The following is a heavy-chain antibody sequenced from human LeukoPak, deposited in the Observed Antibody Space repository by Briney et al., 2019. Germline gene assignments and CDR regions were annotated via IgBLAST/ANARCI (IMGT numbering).Heavy chain of an antibody. D-gene: IGHD3-10*01. J-gene: IGHJ6*03. CDR1: GYTFTSYG. Sequence: ASVKVSCKASGYTFTSYGISWVRQAPGQGLEWMGWISAYNGNTNYAQKFQGRVTITADKSTSTAYMGLSSLRSEDTAVYYCARAYMVRGVTSYYYYMDVWGKGTTVTVSS. CDR2: ISAYNGNT. CDR3: ARAYMVRGVTSYYYYMDV. V-gene: IGHV1-18*01.